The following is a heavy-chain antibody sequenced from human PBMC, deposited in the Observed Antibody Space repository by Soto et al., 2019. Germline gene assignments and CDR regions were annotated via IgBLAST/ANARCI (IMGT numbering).Heavy chain of an antibody. J-gene: IGHJ3*02. CDR1: GYSFTSYW. CDR3: ASSRIVVVTATPNDAFDI. D-gene: IGHD2-21*02. CDR2: IYPGDSDT. V-gene: IGHV5-51*01. Sequence: GESLKISCKGSGYSFTSYWIGWVRQMPGKGLEWMGIIYPGDSDTRYSPSFQGQVTISADKSISTAYLQWSSLKASDTAMYYCASSRIVVVTATPNDAFDIWGQGTMVTGS.